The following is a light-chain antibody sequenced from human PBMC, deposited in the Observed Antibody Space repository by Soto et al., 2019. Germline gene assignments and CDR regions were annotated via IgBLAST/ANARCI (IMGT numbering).Light chain of an antibody. Sequence: EVLLTQSPATLSLSPGERATLSCRAGQSISNYLAWYQQTPGQAPRLLIYDASNRATDIPARFSGSGSGTDFTLTISSLEPDDFAVYYCQHGGAFGPGTKVEIK. CDR1: QSISNY. CDR3: QHGGA. CDR2: DAS. V-gene: IGKV3-11*01. J-gene: IGKJ3*01.